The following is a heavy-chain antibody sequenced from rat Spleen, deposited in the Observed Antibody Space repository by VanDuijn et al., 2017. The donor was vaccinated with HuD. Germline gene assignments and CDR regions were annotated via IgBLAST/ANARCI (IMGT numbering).Heavy chain of an antibody. J-gene: IGHJ2*01. CDR2: IWGDGST. CDR3: VRELPGYNPFDY. D-gene: IGHD1-4*01. Sequence: QVQLKESGPGLVQPSQTLSLTCTVSGFSLSRHGVNWVRQSPGQGLEWMGGIWGDGSTKYNSALKSRLSISRDTSKSQVFLKMNSLQTEDTATYYCVRELPGYNPFDYWGQGVMVTVSS. V-gene: IGHV2-13*01. CDR1: GFSLSRHG.